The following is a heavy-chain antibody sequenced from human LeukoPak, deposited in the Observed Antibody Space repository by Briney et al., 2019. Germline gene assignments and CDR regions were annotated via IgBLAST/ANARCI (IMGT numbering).Heavy chain of an antibody. Sequence: SETLSLTCTVSGGSVSSYCWSWVRQSPGKGLEWIGYIFTSGRTDYNPSLQSRVTMSVDTSKNQVSMELRFLTAADTAVYYCATSYDVKTTPYDLWGQGTLVTVSS. D-gene: IGHD3-16*01. J-gene: IGHJ5*02. CDR2: IFTSGRT. CDR3: ATSYDVKTTPYDL. CDR1: GGSVSSYC. V-gene: IGHV4-4*09.